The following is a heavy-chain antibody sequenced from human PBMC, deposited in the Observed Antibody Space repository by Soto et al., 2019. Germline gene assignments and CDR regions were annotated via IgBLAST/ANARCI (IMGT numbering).Heavy chain of an antibody. CDR1: GFTFSSYS. D-gene: IGHD3-10*01. CDR2: FRAGGDDGTT. J-gene: IGHJ4*02. Sequence: PGGSLRLSCVASGFTFSSYSRSWVRQAPGKGLEWVSGFRAGGDDGTTYYADSVKGRFTISRDNSKNTLFLQMNSLRAEDTAIYYCAKKVNSGSGSQYFDYFGQGTLVTVSS. CDR3: AKKVNSGSGSQYFDY. V-gene: IGHV3-23*01.